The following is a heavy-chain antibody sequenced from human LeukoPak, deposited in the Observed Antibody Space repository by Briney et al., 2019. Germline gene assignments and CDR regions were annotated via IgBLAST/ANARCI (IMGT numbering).Heavy chain of an antibody. CDR3: ARARNNYDSSGYSALDY. Sequence: PGGSLRLSCAASEFSFSSYGMHWVRQAPGMGLQWVASQWYDGTNKYHADSVKGRCTISRGNSKSTLYLQMNSLRAEDTAVYFCARARNNYDSSGYSALDYWGQGTLVTVSS. CDR2: QWYDGTNK. J-gene: IGHJ4*02. V-gene: IGHV3-33*01. D-gene: IGHD3-22*01. CDR1: EFSFSSYG.